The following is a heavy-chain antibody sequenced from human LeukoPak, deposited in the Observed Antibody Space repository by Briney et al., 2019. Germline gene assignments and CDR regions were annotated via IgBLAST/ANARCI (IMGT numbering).Heavy chain of an antibody. V-gene: IGHV3-23*01. CDR3: ARDFTQGVFFWGAFHI. CDR2: ISDSGGST. CDR1: GFTFSSYG. J-gene: IGHJ3*02. Sequence: PGGSLRLSCAASGFTFSSYGMSWVRQAPGKGLEWISTISDSGGSTYYADSVKGRFTISRDNSKNTLYLQMNSLRAEDTAVYYCARDFTQGVFFWGAFHIWGQGTMVTVSS. D-gene: IGHD3-16*01.